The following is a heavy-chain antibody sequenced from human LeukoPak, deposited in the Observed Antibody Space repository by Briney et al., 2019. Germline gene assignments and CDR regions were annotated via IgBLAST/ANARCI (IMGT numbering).Heavy chain of an antibody. CDR2: IKQDGSEK. J-gene: IGHJ5*02. Sequence: GGSLRLSCAASGFTFSSFWMSWVRQAPGKGLEWVANIKQDGSEKYYVDSVTGLFTISRDNAKNSLFLQMDSLRAEDTAIYYCARGTFYSDSSSSYSPFNRWGQGTLVTVSS. CDR3: ARGTFYSDSSSSYSPFNR. V-gene: IGHV3-7*03. D-gene: IGHD3-22*01. CDR1: GFTFSSFW.